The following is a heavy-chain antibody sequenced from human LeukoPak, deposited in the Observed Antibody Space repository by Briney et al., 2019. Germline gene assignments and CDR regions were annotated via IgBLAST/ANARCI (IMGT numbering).Heavy chain of an antibody. D-gene: IGHD3-22*01. CDR2: ISNGGDTT. CDR1: GYIFNDFY. CDR3: ARGLKYYHDSSGYYGGDY. J-gene: IGHJ4*02. Sequence: PGGSLRLSCAASGYIFNDFYMSWIRQAPGKGLEWISYISNGGDTTYYAASVRGRFTISRDNADNSVSLQLESLSVEDTGTYYCARGLKYYHDSSGYYGGDYWGQGTPVTVSS. V-gene: IGHV3-11*01.